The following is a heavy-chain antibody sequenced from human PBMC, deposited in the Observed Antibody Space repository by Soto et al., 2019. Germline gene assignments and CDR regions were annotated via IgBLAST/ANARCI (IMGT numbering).Heavy chain of an antibody. CDR1: GGSIGSNGYY. D-gene: IGHD4-17*01. V-gene: IGHV4-39*01. Sequence: SETLSLTCTVSGGSIGSNGYYWGWIRQPPGKGLEWIGTIYHTGATSYNPSLKSRVTISVDTSKNQFSLELSSVTAADTAVYFRETQESGAYFYYLHYWGQGTLVTVSS. CDR3: ETQESGAYFYYLHY. J-gene: IGHJ4*02. CDR2: IYHTGAT.